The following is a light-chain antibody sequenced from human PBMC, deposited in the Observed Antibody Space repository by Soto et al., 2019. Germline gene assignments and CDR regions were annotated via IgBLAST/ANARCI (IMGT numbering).Light chain of an antibody. CDR1: SSNIGAGYD. Sequence: QSVLTQQPSVSGAPGQRVTISCTGSSSNIGAGYDVHWYQQLPGTAPKLLIYGNSNRPSGVPDRFSGSKSGTSASLAITGLQAEDEADYYCQSYDSSRYVFGTGTKLTVL. V-gene: IGLV1-40*01. CDR3: QSYDSSRYV. CDR2: GNS. J-gene: IGLJ1*01.